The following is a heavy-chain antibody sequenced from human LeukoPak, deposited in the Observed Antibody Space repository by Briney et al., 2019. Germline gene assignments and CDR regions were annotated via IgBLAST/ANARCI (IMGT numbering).Heavy chain of an antibody. J-gene: IGHJ4*02. Sequence: GGSLRLSGAVSGFTFSDYYMSWIRQAPGKGLEWISSISSSGSTIYYADSVKGRFTISRDNAKKSLYLQMNSLRAEDTAVYCCARDRTMVRGFLQKYYFDSWGQGTLVTVSS. CDR1: GFTFSDYY. V-gene: IGHV3-11*01. D-gene: IGHD3-10*01. CDR2: ISSSGSTI. CDR3: ARDRTMVRGFLQKYYFDS.